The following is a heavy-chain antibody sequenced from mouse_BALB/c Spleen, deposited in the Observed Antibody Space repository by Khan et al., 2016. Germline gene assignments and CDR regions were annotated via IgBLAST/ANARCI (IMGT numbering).Heavy chain of an antibody. CDR2: IRYSGST. Sequence: EVQLQESGPGLVKPSQSLSLTCTVTGYSITSDYAWNWIRQFPGNKLEWMGYIRYSGSTTYNPSLKSRISITRDTSKNQFFLQLYSVTTEDTATDYCTRSTTATGYFDVWGAGTTVTVSS. D-gene: IGHD1-2*01. V-gene: IGHV3-2*02. CDR1: GYSITSDYA. CDR3: TRSTTATGYFDV. J-gene: IGHJ1*01.